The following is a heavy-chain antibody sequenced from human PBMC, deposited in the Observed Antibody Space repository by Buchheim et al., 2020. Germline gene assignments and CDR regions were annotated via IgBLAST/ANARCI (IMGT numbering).Heavy chain of an antibody. D-gene: IGHD4-17*01. J-gene: IGHJ4*02. Sequence: QVQLQESGPGLVKPSETLSLTCTVSGGSISGYYWSWIRQPPGTGLEWIGYIYYSGSTNYNPSLKSRVTISVDTSKNQFSLKLSSVTAADTAVYYCARTSTADYVTDYWGQGTL. V-gene: IGHV4-59*01. CDR2: IYYSGST. CDR1: GGSISGYY. CDR3: ARTSTADYVTDY.